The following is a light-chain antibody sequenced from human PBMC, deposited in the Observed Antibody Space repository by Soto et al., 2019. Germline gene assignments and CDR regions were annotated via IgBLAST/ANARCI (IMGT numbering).Light chain of an antibody. CDR2: RAS. V-gene: IGKV1-5*03. J-gene: IGKJ2*01. CDR3: QDYCRILT. CDR1: QSIDTA. Sequence: DIQMTQTPSTLSASVRDRVTITCRASQSIDTALAWYQQKPGKAPNLLIYRASNLEGGDPSRFSGSRSWTDFSVNISSLQTDGFEAYDWQDYCRILTFSEGTKLVIK.